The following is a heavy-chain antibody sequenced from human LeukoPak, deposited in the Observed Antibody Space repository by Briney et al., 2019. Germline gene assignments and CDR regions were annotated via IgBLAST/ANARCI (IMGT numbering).Heavy chain of an antibody. V-gene: IGHV3-23*01. D-gene: IGHD2-15*01. CDR2: ISGSGGST. CDR3: AKEVVAATYYYYYGMDV. Sequence: GGSLRLSCAASGFTFSSYHINWVRQAPGKGLEWVSAISGSGGSTYYADSVKGRFTISRDNSKNTLYLQMNSLRAEDTAVYYCAKEVVAATYYYYYGMDVWGQGTTVTVSS. CDR1: GFTFSSYH. J-gene: IGHJ6*02.